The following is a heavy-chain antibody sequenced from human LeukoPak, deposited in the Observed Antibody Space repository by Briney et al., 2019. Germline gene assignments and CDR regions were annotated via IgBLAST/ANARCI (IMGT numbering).Heavy chain of an antibody. Sequence: GGSLRLSCAASGFSFRTYAMSWVRQAPGKGLEWVSAISAGGSTPYYADSAKGRFTISRDNFNNTLYLQVSSLRAEGTATYYCATYDGAYWGQGTLVTVSS. J-gene: IGHJ4*02. CDR3: ATYDGAY. D-gene: IGHD3-16*01. CDR1: GFSFRTYA. CDR2: ISAGGSTP. V-gene: IGHV3-23*01.